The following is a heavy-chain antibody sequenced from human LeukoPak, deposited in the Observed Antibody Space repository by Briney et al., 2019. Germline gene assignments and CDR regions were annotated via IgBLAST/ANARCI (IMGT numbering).Heavy chain of an antibody. Sequence: GESLKISCKGSGDSFTSYWIGWVRQMPGKGLEWMGIIYPGDSDTRYSPSFQGQVTISADKSISTAYLQWSSLKASDTAMYYCARRNDFWSGYGKDNWFDPWGQGTLVTVSS. J-gene: IGHJ5*02. D-gene: IGHD3-3*01. V-gene: IGHV5-51*01. CDR3: ARRNDFWSGYGKDNWFDP. CDR1: GDSFTSYW. CDR2: IYPGDSDT.